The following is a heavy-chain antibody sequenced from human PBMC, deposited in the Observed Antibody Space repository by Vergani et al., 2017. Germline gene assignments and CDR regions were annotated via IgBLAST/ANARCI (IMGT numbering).Heavy chain of an antibody. V-gene: IGHV4-61*02. CDR2: IYTSGST. J-gene: IGHJ3*02. D-gene: IGHD2-2*01. CDR3: ARGDIVVVPAAIRDAFDI. Sequence: QVQLQESGPGLVKPSQTLSLTCTVSGGSISSGSYYWSWIRQPAGKGLAWIGRIYTSGSTNYNPSLKSRVTISVDPSKNQFSLKLSSVTAADPAVYYCARGDIVVVPAAIRDAFDIWGRGTMVTVSS. CDR1: GGSISSGSYY.